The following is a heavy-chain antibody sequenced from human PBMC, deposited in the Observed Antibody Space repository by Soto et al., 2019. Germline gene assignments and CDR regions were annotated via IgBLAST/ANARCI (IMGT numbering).Heavy chain of an antibody. CDR2: ISGSGGST. V-gene: IGHV3-23*01. CDR1: GFTFSSYA. CDR3: AKEQQPSHYYYYGMDV. Sequence: GSLRLSCAASGFTFSSYAMSWVRQAPGKGLEWVSAISGSGGSTYYADSVKGRFTISRDNSKNTLYLQMNSLRAEDTAVYYCAKEQQPSHYYYYGMDVWGQGTTVTVSS. J-gene: IGHJ6*02. D-gene: IGHD6-13*01.